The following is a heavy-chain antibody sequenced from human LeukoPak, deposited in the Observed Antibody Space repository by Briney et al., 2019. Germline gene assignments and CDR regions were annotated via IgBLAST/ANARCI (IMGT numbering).Heavy chain of an antibody. CDR2: INQAGSEK. Sequence: GGYLRCYCAASGFTFSDYWMTWVRHAPGQGLEWVTNINQAGSEKYHVDSVKGRFTISRDNAQNSLYLQVNSLRAEDTAGYYCARVRSDYYFDSWGQGTLVTVSS. V-gene: IGHV3-7*04. CDR1: GFTFSDYW. CDR3: ARVRSDYYFDS. D-gene: IGHD2-21*02. J-gene: IGHJ4*02.